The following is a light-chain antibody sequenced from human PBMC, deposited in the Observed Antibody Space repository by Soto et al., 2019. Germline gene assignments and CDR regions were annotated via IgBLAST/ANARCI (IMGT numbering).Light chain of an antibody. V-gene: IGKV3-20*01. Sequence: EIVLTQSPGTLSLSPGERATLSCRASQSVSSSYLVWYQQKPGQAPRLLIYGASNRATGIPNRFSGSGSGTYFTLIISRLEDEDFAVYYCQQYGSSWTFGQGTKVEIK. J-gene: IGKJ1*01. CDR2: GAS. CDR1: QSVSSSY. CDR3: QQYGSSWT.